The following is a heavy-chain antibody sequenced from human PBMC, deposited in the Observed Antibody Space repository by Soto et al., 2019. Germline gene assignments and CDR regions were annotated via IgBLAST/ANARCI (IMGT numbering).Heavy chain of an antibody. V-gene: IGHV3-23*01. CDR2: LVGSGDDI. CDR3: AKDFIANNGAWEAFEL. J-gene: IGHJ3*01. D-gene: IGHD2-8*01. CDR1: GFTFRYYI. Sequence: GGSLRLSCAASGFTFRYYIMNWVRQAPGKGLEWVSGLVGSGDDIYYAASVRGRFTVSRDNSKNMLFLQMNSLRAEDTAIYYCAKDFIANNGAWEAFELWGQGTKVTVSS.